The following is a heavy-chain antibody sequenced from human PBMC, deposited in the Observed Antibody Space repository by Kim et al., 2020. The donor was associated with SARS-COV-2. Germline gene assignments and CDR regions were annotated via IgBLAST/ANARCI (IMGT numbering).Heavy chain of an antibody. CDR2: FSYSGTT. CDR3: ARQAPRLLWFGALGDFDY. CDR1: GASIKNSDSY. D-gene: IGHD3-10*01. J-gene: IGHJ4*02. V-gene: IGHV4-39*01. Sequence: SETLSLTCSVSGASIKNSDSYWGWIRQSPGKGLEWIGSFSYSGTTYYNPSLKSRVTISVDTSNNHLSLTMRSATAADTALYYCARQAPRLLWFGALGDFDYGGLGTLVAVSS.